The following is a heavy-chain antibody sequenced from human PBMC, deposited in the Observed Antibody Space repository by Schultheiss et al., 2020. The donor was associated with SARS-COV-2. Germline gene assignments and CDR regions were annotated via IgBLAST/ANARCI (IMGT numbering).Heavy chain of an antibody. CDR2: IFSNDEK. J-gene: IGHJ5*02. Sequence: TLSLTCAVYGGSFSGYYWSWIRQPPEKGLEWLAHIFSNDEKSYSTSLKSRLTISKDTSKSQVVLTMTNMDPVDTATYYCARMLDRDFWTYNWFDPWGQGTLVTVSS. CDR3: ARMLDRDFWTYNWFDP. D-gene: IGHD3/OR15-3a*01. V-gene: IGHV2-26*01. CDR1: GGSFSGYYW.